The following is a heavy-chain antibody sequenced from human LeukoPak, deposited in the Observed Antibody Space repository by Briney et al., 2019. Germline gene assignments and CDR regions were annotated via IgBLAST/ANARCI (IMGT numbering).Heavy chain of an antibody. CDR2: ISYDGSNK. J-gene: IGHJ5*02. V-gene: IGHV3-30*18. D-gene: IGHD3-9*01. CDR1: GFTFSSND. Sequence: GRSLRLSCAASGFTFSSNDMHWVRQAPGKGLEWVALISYDGSNKYYADSVKGRFTISRDNSKNTLYLQMNSLRTEDTALYYCAESHYDILSGSKNWFDPWGQGTLVTVSS. CDR3: AESHYDILSGSKNWFDP.